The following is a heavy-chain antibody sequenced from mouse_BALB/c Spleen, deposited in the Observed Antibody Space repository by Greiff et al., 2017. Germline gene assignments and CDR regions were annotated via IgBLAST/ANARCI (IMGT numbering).Heavy chain of an antibody. V-gene: IGHV3-1*02. CDR1: GYSITSGYS. CDR2: IHYSGST. CDR3: ARARHSRVAY. D-gene: IGHD2-10*02. J-gene: IGHJ3*01. Sequence: VQLQQSGPDLVKPSQSLSLTCTVTGYSITSGYSWHWIRQFPGNKLEWLGYIHYSGSTNYNPSLKSRISITRDTSKNQIFLQLKSVTTEDTATYFGARARHSRVAYWGQGTLVTVSA.